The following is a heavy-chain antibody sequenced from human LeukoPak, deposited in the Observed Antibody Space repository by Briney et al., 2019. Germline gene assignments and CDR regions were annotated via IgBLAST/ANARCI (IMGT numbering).Heavy chain of an antibody. CDR3: ARDMDPVLPRTG. V-gene: IGHV1-2*02. CDR2: INPNSGGT. D-gene: IGHD3-10*01. CDR1: GYTFTGYY. J-gene: IGHJ4*02. Sequence: ASVKVSCKASGYTFTGYYMHWVRQAPGQGLEWMGWINPNSGGTNYARKFQGRVTMTRDTSISTAYMELSRLRSDDTAVYYCARDMDPVLPRTGWGQGTLVTVSS.